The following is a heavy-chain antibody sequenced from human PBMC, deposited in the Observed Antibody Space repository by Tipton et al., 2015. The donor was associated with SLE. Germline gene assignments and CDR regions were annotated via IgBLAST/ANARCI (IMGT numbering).Heavy chain of an antibody. CDR2: IYYSGST. V-gene: IGHV4-39*07. J-gene: IGHJ4*02. CDR1: GGSISSSNYY. Sequence: TLSLTCTVSGGSISSSNYYWGWIRQPPGKGLEWIGSIYYSGSTYYKPSLKSRVTVSVDTSKNQFSLKLSSVTAADTAVYYCARVEDTAIDYWGQGTLVTVSS. CDR3: ARVEDTAIDY. D-gene: IGHD5-18*01.